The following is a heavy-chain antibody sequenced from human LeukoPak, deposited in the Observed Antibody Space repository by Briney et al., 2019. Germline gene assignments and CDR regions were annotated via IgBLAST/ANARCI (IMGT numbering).Heavy chain of an antibody. V-gene: IGHV3-23*01. Sequence: GGSLRLSCAASGFPFSSFAMGWIRQAPGKGLEWVSSIFGSGGPTYYADSVKGRFTISRDNSKNTLYLQLNSLRDEDTALYYCVKGDSSGWYWGQGALVTVSS. CDR1: GFPFSSFA. CDR2: IFGSGGPT. D-gene: IGHD6-19*01. CDR3: VKGDSSGWY. J-gene: IGHJ4*02.